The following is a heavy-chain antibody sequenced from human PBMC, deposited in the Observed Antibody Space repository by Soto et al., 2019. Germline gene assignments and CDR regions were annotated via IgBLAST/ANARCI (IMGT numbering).Heavy chain of an antibody. D-gene: IGHD3-16*01. CDR1: GYTITELS. CDR2: FDPEDGET. J-gene: IGHJ4*02. CDR3: ATARGYDYVWGSKPGWYYFDY. V-gene: IGHV1-24*01. Sequence: QVQLVQSGAEVKKPGASVKVSCKVSGYTITELSMHWVRQAPGKGLEWMGGFDPEDGETIYAQKFQGRVTMTEDTSTXXAXMXPSSLRSEDTAVYYCATARGYDYVWGSKPGWYYFDYWGQGTLVTVSS.